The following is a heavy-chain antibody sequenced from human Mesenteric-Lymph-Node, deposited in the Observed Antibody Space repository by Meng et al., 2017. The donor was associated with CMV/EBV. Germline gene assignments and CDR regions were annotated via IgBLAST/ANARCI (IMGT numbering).Heavy chain of an antibody. D-gene: IGHD5-12*01. Sequence: SGVTFTYFAVSWVLLAPCEGLEWVGGIIPVYNTINYAQRFQGRVTISADESMKTVYIDISGLRSEDTAVYYCASRKGYSGYDYHLDDWGQGTLVTVSS. CDR1: GVTFTYFA. CDR2: IIPVYNTI. V-gene: IGHV1-69*01. CDR3: ASRKGYSGYDYHLDD. J-gene: IGHJ4*01.